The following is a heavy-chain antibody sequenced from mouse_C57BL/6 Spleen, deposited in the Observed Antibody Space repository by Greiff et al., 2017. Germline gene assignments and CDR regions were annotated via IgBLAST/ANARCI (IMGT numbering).Heavy chain of an antibody. CDR1: GYSFTGYY. J-gene: IGHJ3*01. V-gene: IGHV1-42*01. Sequence: VQLQQSGPELVKPGASVKISCKASGYSFTGYYMNWVKQSTEKSLEWIGEINPSTGGTTYNQKFKAKATLTVDKSSSTAYRQLKSLASEDSAVYYCAGCDYGGFAYWGQGTLVTVSA. CDR3: AGCDYGGFAY. CDR2: INPSTGGT. D-gene: IGHD2-4*01.